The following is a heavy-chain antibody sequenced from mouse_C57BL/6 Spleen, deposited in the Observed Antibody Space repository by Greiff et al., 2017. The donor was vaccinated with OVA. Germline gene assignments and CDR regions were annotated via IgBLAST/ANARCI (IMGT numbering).Heavy chain of an antibody. D-gene: IGHD2-4*01. CDR1: GFTFSDYG. J-gene: IGHJ4*01. CDR2: ISSGSSTI. Sequence: DVKLVESGGGLVKPGGSLKLSCAASGFTFSDYGMHWVRQAPEKGLEWVAYISSGSSTIYYADTVKGRFTISRDNAKNTLFLQMTSLRSEDTAMYYCARYDYDGEAYAMDYWGQGTSVTVSS. CDR3: ARYDYDGEAYAMDY. V-gene: IGHV5-17*01.